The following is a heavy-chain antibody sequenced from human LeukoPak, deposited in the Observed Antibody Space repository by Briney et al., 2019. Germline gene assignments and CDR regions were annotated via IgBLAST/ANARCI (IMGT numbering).Heavy chain of an antibody. CDR2: INHSGST. J-gene: IGHJ4*02. CDR3: ARGRTLYGSGSSTDY. CDR1: GGSFSGYY. V-gene: IGHV4-34*01. Sequence: SETLSLTCAVYGGSFSGYYWSWIRQPPGKGLEWIGEINHSGSTNYNPSLKSRVTISVDTSKNQFSLKLSSVTAADTAVYYCARGRTLYGSGSSTDYCGQGTLVTVSS. D-gene: IGHD3-10*01.